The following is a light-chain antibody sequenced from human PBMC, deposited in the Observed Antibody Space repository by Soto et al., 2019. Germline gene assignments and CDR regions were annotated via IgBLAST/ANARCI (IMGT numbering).Light chain of an antibody. V-gene: IGKV1-5*01. CDR3: QCYSSYPWT. CDR1: QNLLHIGGYNW. Sequence: TQSPLSLSVTPGEPASISCRSSQNLLHIGGYNWLAWYQQKAGKAPRLLIYDASTLQSGVPSRLSGSGSGTEFSLTISSLQPDDFGTYYRQCYSSYPWTFGQRTKVDNK. J-gene: IGKJ1*01. CDR2: DAS.